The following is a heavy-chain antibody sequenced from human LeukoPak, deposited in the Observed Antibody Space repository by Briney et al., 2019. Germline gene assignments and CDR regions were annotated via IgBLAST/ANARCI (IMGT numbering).Heavy chain of an antibody. Sequence: ASVKVSCKASGYTSINYYLHWVRQALGQGPDWVGIINPSGGSATYAQKFQGRVTMTRDTSTSTVYMELSSLRSEDTAVYYCTRNGWVGAPQLGAFDIWGQGTMVTVSS. D-gene: IGHD1-26*01. CDR2: INPSGGSA. CDR3: TRNGWVGAPQLGAFDI. J-gene: IGHJ3*02. CDR1: GYTSINYY. V-gene: IGHV1-46*01.